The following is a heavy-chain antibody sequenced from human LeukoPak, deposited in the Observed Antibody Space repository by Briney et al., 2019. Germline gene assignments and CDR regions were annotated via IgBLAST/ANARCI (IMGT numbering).Heavy chain of an antibody. J-gene: IGHJ4*02. V-gene: IGHV1-69*04. CDR2: IIPILGIT. CDR1: GFTFSSYA. Sequence: ASVKVSCKASGFTFSSYAISWVRQAPGQGLEWMGRIIPILGITNYAQKFQGRVTITADKSTSTAYMELSSLRSDDTAVYYCARDPSGGYVPYFDYWGQGTLVTVSS. CDR3: ARDPSGGYVPYFDY. D-gene: IGHD3-16*01.